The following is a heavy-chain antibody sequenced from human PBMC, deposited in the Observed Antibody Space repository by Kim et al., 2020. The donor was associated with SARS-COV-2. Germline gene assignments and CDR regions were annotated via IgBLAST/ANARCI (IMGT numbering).Heavy chain of an antibody. CDR2: INSDETTT. Sequence: GGSLRLSCAASGFTFITYWMHWVRQAPGKGLEWVSRINSDETTTNYADSVKGRFTISRDNAKNTLYLQMNSLRVEDTAVYYCTRGLGGGPPVPFDYWGQGILVTVSS. J-gene: IGHJ4*02. D-gene: IGHD3-16*01. V-gene: IGHV3-74*01. CDR3: TRGLGGGPPVPFDY. CDR1: GFTFITYW.